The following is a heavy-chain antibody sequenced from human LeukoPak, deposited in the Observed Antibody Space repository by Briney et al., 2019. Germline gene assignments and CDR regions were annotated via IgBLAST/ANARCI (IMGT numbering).Heavy chain of an antibody. CDR1: GFTSSSYG. Sequence: GGSLRLSCAASGFTSSSYGMHWVRQAPGKGLEWVAFIRYDGSNKYYADSVKGRFTISRDNSKNTLYLQMNSLRAEDTAVYYCAKGHIVVVPAGLGFDYWGQGTLVTVSS. CDR2: IRYDGSNK. J-gene: IGHJ4*02. D-gene: IGHD2-2*01. V-gene: IGHV3-30*02. CDR3: AKGHIVVVPAGLGFDY.